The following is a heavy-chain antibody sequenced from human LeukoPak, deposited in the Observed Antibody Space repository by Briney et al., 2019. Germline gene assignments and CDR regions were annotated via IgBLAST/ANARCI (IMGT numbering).Heavy chain of an antibody. V-gene: IGHV4-59*01. D-gene: IGHD6-6*01. CDR3: ARRPDAYYYYYLDV. CDR1: GCSINNYY. J-gene: IGHJ6*03. Sequence: SETLALTCTVSGCSINNYYWSWILQPPGKGLESIGYIYYSGHTNYNPSLKSRVNISVDPSKNQISLKLTSVTAADTAVYYCARRPDAYYYYYLDVWGKGTTVTVYS. CDR2: IYYSGHT.